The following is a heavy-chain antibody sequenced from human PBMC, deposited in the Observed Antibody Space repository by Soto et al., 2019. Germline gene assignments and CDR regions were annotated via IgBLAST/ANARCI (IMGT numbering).Heavy chain of an antibody. J-gene: IGHJ4*02. V-gene: IGHV4-59*01. D-gene: IGHD2-8*01. Sequence: PSEPLSLTSTFPGGSITIYDWNWMRQPPGKGLEWIGYIYYSGSPNYNPSLKSRVTISLDTSKNQFSLKLSSVTAADTAVQYCVCMTGGTFDYWGQGLMVTVSS. CDR3: VCMTGGTFDY. CDR2: IYYSGSP. CDR1: GGSITIYD.